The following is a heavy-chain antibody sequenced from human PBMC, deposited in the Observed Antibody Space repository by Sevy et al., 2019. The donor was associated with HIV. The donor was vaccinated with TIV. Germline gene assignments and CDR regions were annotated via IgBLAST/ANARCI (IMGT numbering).Heavy chain of an antibody. CDR3: AREKRQDYYYYGMDV. J-gene: IGHJ6*02. Sequence: GGSLRLSCVGFGFTSSDYYMSWIRQAPGKGLEWVSYISGSGSTIDYADSVKGRFTISRDNAKNSLYLKMNSLRAEDTAGYYGAREKRQDYYYYGMDVWGQGTTVTVSS. CDR2: ISGSGSTI. D-gene: IGHD1-1*01. V-gene: IGHV3-11*01. CDR1: GFTSSDYY.